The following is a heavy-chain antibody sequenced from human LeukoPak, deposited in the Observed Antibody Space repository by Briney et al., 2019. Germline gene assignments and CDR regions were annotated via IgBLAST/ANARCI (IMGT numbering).Heavy chain of an antibody. V-gene: IGHV3-7*01. CDR2: IKVDGSNK. CDR1: GFTLSSSW. Sequence: PGRSLTLSCGASGFTLSSSWTSWVRLDPRNGLEWLAFIKVDGSNKYYVESVRGRFTISRDNAENSLYLQKNSLRAEDTAVYDCARDSRSCRSSDCRGDAFDIWGQGTMVTVSS. J-gene: IGHJ3*02. D-gene: IGHD6-25*01. CDR3: ARDSRSCRSSDCRGDAFDI.